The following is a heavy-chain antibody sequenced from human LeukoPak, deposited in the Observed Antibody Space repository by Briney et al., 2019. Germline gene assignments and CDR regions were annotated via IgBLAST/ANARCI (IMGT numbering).Heavy chain of an antibody. D-gene: IGHD2-15*01. Sequence: SGPTLVKPTQSLTQTCTFSGFSLSTSGVGVGWIRQPPGKALEWLALIYWDDDKRYSPSLKSRLTITKDTSKNQVVLTMTNMDPVDTATYYCAHRGGCSGGSCYGDAFDIWGQGTMVTVSS. CDR2: IYWDDDK. CDR1: GFSLSTSGVG. CDR3: AHRGGCSGGSCYGDAFDI. V-gene: IGHV2-5*02. J-gene: IGHJ3*02.